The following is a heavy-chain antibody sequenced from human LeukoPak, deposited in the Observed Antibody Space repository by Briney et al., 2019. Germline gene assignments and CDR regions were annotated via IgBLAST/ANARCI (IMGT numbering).Heavy chain of an antibody. CDR2: IYYSGST. CDR1: GGSISSYY. D-gene: IGHD3-10*01. J-gene: IGHJ4*02. CDR3: ATYCYGSGSYSFDY. V-gene: IGHV4-59*01. Sequence: SETLSLTCTVSGGSISSYYWSWIRQPPGKGLEWIGYIYYSGSTNYNPSLKSRVTISVDTSKNQFSLKLSSVTAADTAVYYCATYCYGSGSYSFDYWGQGTLVTVSS.